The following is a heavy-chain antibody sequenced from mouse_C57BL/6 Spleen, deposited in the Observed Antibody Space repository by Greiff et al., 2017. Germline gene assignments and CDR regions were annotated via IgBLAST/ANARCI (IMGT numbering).Heavy chain of an antibody. CDR2: FYPGSGSI. CDR1: GYTFTEYT. D-gene: IGHD3-2*02. J-gene: IGHJ2*01. CDR3: ARHEDEGDSSGYSYFDY. Sequence: QVQLKQSGAELVKPGASVKLSCKASGYTFTEYTIHWVKQRSGQGLEWIGWFYPGSGSIKYNEKFKDKATLTADKSSSTVYMELSRLTSEDSAVYFCARHEDEGDSSGYSYFDYWGQGTTLTVSS. V-gene: IGHV1-62-2*01.